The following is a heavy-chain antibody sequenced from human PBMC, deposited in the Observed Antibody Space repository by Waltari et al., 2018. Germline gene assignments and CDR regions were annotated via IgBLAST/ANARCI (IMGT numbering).Heavy chain of an antibody. CDR1: GLTFHNYA. Sequence: EVRVLESGGGLVQPGGSLRLSCEASGLTFHNYAMAWVRQAPGKGLEGVAVITGGGTNTYDADSVKGRFTVSRDNSKNTLDLQMNNLRLEDTAVYFCAKGLGMRDWYFDIWGRGTLLTVSS. V-gene: IGHV3-23*01. D-gene: IGHD7-27*01. J-gene: IGHJ2*01. CDR3: AKGLGMRDWYFDI. CDR2: ITGGGTNT.